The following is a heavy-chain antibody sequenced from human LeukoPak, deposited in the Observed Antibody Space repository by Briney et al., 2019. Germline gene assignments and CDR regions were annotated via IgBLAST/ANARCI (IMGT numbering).Heavy chain of an antibody. V-gene: IGHV3-30-3*01. CDR3: ARARSYMYYFDY. J-gene: IGHJ4*02. Sequence: GGSLRLSCAASGFTFSSYAMHWVRQAPGKGLEWVAVISYDGSNKYYADSVKGRFTISRDNSKNTLYLQTNSLRAEDTAVYYCARARSYMYYFDYWGQGTLVTVSS. CDR2: ISYDGSNK. CDR1: GFTFSSYA.